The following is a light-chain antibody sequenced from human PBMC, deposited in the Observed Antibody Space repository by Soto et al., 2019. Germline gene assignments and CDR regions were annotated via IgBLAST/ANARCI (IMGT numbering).Light chain of an antibody. Sequence: QSVLTQPASVSGSPGQSITISCTGTSSDVGGYNYVSWYQQHPGKAPKLMYEVSNRPSGVSNRFSGSKSGNTASLTISGLQAEDEADYYCSSYTSSSTRVFGGGTKVTVL. CDR1: SSDVGGYNY. CDR3: SSYTSSSTRV. J-gene: IGLJ3*02. CDR2: EVS. V-gene: IGLV2-14*01.